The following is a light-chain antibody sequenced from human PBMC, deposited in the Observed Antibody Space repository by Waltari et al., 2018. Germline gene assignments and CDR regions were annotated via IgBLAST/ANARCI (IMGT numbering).Light chain of an antibody. V-gene: IGLV2-14*01. J-gene: IGLJ3*02. CDR2: EVT. Sequence: QSALTQPASVSGSLGQSISISCSGTSNDVGGYNYVSWFQQCPGKAPKLIIYEVTNRRAGISNRFSGAKSGNTASLTISGLQADDEADYYCSSDTASSTWVFGGGTKLTVL. CDR1: SNDVGGYNY. CDR3: SSDTASSTWV.